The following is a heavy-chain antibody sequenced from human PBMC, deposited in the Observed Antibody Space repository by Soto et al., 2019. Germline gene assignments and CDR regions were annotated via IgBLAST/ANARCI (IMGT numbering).Heavy chain of an antibody. CDR1: EFIFNTHW. CDR3: AKCGSGCYYSV. V-gene: IGHV3-7*03. Sequence: GSLVPSCVASEFIFNTHWMSGVRQAPGKGLEWVASINQDGSAKKYGKSVEGRFTISRDNDKNSLYLQMNSLSADDTAVYYCAKCGSGCYYSVWGQGAKVTVSS. J-gene: IGHJ6*02. CDR2: INQDGSAK. D-gene: IGHD3-10*01.